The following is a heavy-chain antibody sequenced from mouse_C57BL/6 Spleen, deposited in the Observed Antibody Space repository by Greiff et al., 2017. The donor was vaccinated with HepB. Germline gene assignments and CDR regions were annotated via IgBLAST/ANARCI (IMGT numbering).Heavy chain of an antibody. CDR1: GFTFSSYA. D-gene: IGHD2-1*01. CDR2: ISDGGSYT. V-gene: IGHV5-4*01. J-gene: IGHJ4*01. CDR3: AREGVYYGNLYAMDY. Sequence: EVQGVESGGGLVKPGGSLKLSCAASGFTFSSYAMSWVRQTPEKRLEWVATISDGGSYTYYPDNVKGRFTISRDNAKNNLYLQMSHLKSEDTAMYYCAREGVYYGNLYAMDYWGQGTSVTVSS.